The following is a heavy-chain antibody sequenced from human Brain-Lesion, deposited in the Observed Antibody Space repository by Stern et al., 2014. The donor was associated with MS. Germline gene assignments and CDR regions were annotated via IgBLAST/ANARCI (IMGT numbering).Heavy chain of an antibody. CDR3: ATLSPGAGGNYYRHFDY. V-gene: IGHV1-24*01. D-gene: IGHD1-26*01. J-gene: IGHJ4*02. Sequence: QMQLVQSGAEVKKPGASVKVSCKASGYTLTDLSMHWVRQAPRKGLEWMGGFNPEDGETIYAQKFQGRVTMTEDTSTDTAYMELSSLRSEDTAVYYCATLSPGAGGNYYRHFDYWGQGTLVTVSS. CDR1: GYTLTDLS. CDR2: FNPEDGET.